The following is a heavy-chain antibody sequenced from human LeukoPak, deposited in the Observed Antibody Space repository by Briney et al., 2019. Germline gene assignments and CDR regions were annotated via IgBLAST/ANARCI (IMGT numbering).Heavy chain of an antibody. V-gene: IGHV3-23*01. CDR1: GFTFSSYA. CDR3: AKGSGGYYDSSGYYPEAFDI. CDR2: ISGSGGST. D-gene: IGHD3-22*01. Sequence: GGSLRLSCAASGFTFSSYAMSWVRQAPGKGLEWVSAISGSGGSTYYADSVKGRFTISRDNSKNTLYLQMNSLRAEDTAVYYCAKGSGGYYDSSGYYPEAFDIWGQGTMVTVSS. J-gene: IGHJ3*02.